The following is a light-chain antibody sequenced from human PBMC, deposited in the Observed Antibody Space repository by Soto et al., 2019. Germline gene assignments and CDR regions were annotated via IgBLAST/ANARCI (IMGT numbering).Light chain of an antibody. Sequence: DTQITQSPATLCASVGDRVTTTRRATQSINRGLAWYQQKPGKAHKLLIYKASSLESGVPSTLSGSGSGTEFTLTISSLQPDDFATSYCQQYSDFSALPFGGGTKVDIK. CDR1: QSINRG. CDR2: KAS. V-gene: IGKV1-5*03. J-gene: IGKJ4*01. CDR3: QQYSDFSALP.